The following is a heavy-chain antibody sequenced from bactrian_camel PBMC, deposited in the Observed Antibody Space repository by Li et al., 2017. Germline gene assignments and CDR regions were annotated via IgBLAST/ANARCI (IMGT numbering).Heavy chain of an antibody. Sequence: HVQLVESGGGSVQAGGTLRLTCVVTGDTESSYCMGWFRQAPGKEREEVATIDEDESTTYADSVKGRFTISQDNTKNTLYLQMNSLKSEDSGMYYCAATGQMLSVAGCRTQGTQVT. CDR2: IDEDEST. CDR1: GDTESSYC. V-gene: IGHV3S55*01. J-gene: IGHJ4*01. D-gene: IGHD1*01.